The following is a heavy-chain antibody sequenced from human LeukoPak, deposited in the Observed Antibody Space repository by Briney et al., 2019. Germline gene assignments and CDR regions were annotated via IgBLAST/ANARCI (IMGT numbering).Heavy chain of an antibody. CDR3: ARDGYCSGGSCYNAFDI. V-gene: IGHV1-69*06. CDR1: GGTFSSYA. CDR2: IIPIFGTA. Sequence: ASVKVSCKASGGTFSSYAISWVRQAPGQGLEWMGGIIPIFGTANYVQKFQGRVTITADKSTSTAYMELSSLRSEDTAVYYCARDGYCSGGSCYNAFDIWGQGTMVTVSS. D-gene: IGHD2-15*01. J-gene: IGHJ3*02.